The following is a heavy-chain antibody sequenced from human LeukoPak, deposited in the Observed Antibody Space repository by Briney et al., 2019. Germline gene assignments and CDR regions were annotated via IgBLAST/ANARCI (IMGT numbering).Heavy chain of an antibody. Sequence: PGWSLRLSCAASGFTFSSYSMNWVRQAPGKGLEWVSSISSSSSYIYYADSVEGRFTISRDNAKNSLYLQMNSLRAEDTAVYYCARDGVYCSGGSCYTNFDPWGQGTLVTVSS. CDR3: ARDGVYCSGGSCYTNFDP. CDR1: GFTFSSYS. CDR2: ISSSSSYI. V-gene: IGHV3-21*01. J-gene: IGHJ5*02. D-gene: IGHD2-15*01.